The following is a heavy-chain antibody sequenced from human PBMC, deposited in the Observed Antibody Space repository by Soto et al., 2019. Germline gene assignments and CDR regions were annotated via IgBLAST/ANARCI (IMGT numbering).Heavy chain of an antibody. Sequence: PSVHMSITYTVAFDAVTSGEYYWIFIQKPPGKGVELIGYIYYSGNTNYNPSLKSRVTISVDTSRNQFSLSLRSVTAADTAVYYCARDFNFIFDDFADMRWNFDPWGQGTLVIV. D-gene: IGHD3-3*02. CDR2: IYYSGNT. V-gene: IGHV4-61*08. CDR1: FDAVTSGEYY. J-gene: IGHJ5*02. CDR3: ARDFNFIFDDFADMRWNFDP.